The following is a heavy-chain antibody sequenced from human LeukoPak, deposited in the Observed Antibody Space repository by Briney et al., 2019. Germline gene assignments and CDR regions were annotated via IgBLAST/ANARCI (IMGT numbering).Heavy chain of an antibody. Sequence: SGGSLRLSCAASGFTFTSYRMQWIRQAPGKGLLWVSRINSDGSSTSYADSVRGRFTMSRDNAKNTLYLQMNSLRAEDSAVYYCVKVGSDSGSYYDSWGQGTLVTVSS. D-gene: IGHD3-10*01. CDR2: INSDGSST. V-gene: IGHV3-74*01. CDR3: VKVGSDSGSYYDS. CDR1: GFTFTSYR. J-gene: IGHJ5*02.